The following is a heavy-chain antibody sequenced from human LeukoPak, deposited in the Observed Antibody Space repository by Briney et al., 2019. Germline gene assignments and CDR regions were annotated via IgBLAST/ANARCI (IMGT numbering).Heavy chain of an antibody. Sequence: GGSLRLSCAASGFTFSSYAMSWVRQAPGKGLEWVSAISGSGGSTYYADSVKGRFTISRDNSKNTLYLQMNSLRAEDTAVYYCAKDFPYAYDSPPNIDYWGQGTLVTVSS. D-gene: IGHD3-22*01. V-gene: IGHV3-23*01. J-gene: IGHJ4*02. CDR1: GFTFSSYA. CDR3: AKDFPYAYDSPPNIDY. CDR2: ISGSGGST.